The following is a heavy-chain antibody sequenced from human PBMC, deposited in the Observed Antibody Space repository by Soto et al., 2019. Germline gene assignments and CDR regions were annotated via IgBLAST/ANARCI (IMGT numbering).Heavy chain of an antibody. CDR3: EKATETTSCFDY. CDR1: GFTFSSYA. V-gene: IGHV3-23*01. J-gene: IGHJ4*02. Sequence: EVQLLESGGGLVQPGGSLRLSCAASGFTFSSYAMSWVRQAPGKGLEWVSGISGSGGSTYYADSVKGRFTISRDKSKNTLYLKMDSLRAEDTAVYYCEKATETTSCFDYWGQETLVTVSS. CDR2: ISGSGGST. D-gene: IGHD1-1*01.